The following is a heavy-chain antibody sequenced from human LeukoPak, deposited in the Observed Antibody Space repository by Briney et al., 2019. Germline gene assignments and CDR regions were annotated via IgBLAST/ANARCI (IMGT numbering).Heavy chain of an antibody. CDR1: GFTFSNYG. Sequence: PGRSLRLSCAASGFTFSNYGMHWVRQAPGKGLEWVAVISYYGTNTYYADSVKGRFTISRDNSVNTLYLQMNSLRVEDTALYFCAKDFALRDTSGYYYFDNWGQGVLVIVSS. CDR2: ISYYGTNT. D-gene: IGHD3-22*01. CDR3: AKDFALRDTSGYYYFDN. V-gene: IGHV3-30*18. J-gene: IGHJ4*02.